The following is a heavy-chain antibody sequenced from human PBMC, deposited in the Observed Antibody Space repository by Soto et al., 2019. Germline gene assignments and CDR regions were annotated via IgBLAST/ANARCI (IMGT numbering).Heavy chain of an antibody. Sequence: EVQLVQSGGGLVQPGGSLKLSCAASGFSLSGSGMHWVRQASGKGLEWVGRIRSKANNYATTYAASLEGRFTISTDDSKNTAYLEMNSLKTEDTAVYYCTVRGAAAPFDPWGQGTLVTVSS. V-gene: IGHV3-73*01. CDR1: GFSLSGSG. CDR3: TVRGAAAPFDP. J-gene: IGHJ5*02. CDR2: IRSKANNYAT. D-gene: IGHD2-2*01.